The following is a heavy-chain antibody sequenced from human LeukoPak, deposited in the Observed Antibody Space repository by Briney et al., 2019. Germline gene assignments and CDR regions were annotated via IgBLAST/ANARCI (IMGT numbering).Heavy chain of an antibody. CDR1: GGSISSGGYY. CDR3: ASEYSGSYRYAGY. CDR2: IYHSGST. V-gene: IGHV4-30-2*01. J-gene: IGHJ4*02. Sequence: SQTLSLTCAASGGSISSGGYYWSWIRQPPGKGLEWIGYIYHSGSTYYNPSLKSRVTISVDRSKNQFSLKLSSVTAADTAVYYCASEYSGSYRYAGYWGQGTLVTVSS. D-gene: IGHD1-26*01.